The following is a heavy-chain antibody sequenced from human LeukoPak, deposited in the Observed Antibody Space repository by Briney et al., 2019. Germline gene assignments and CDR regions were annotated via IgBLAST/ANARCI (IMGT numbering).Heavy chain of an antibody. V-gene: IGHV4-39*01. Sequence: SETLSLTCTVSGGSISSSSYYWGWLRQPPGKGLEWIGSIYYSGSTYYNPSLKSRVTISVDTSKNQFSLKLSSVTAADTAVYYCARPVVPAATNDAFDIWGQGTMVTVSS. CDR2: IYYSGST. CDR1: GGSISSSSYY. D-gene: IGHD2-2*01. J-gene: IGHJ3*02. CDR3: ARPVVPAATNDAFDI.